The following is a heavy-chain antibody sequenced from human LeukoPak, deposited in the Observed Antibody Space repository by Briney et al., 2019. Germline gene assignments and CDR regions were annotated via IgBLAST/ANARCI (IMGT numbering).Heavy chain of an antibody. Sequence: SETLSLTCTVSGGSINSCYWSWIRQSPGKGLEWIGYIYYSGTTNYNPSLKSRVTISVDTSKNQFSLKLSSVTPADTAVYYCARVLWFGEFWYYFDYWGQGTLVTVSS. D-gene: IGHD3-10*01. CDR2: IYYSGTT. J-gene: IGHJ4*02. CDR1: GGSINSCY. CDR3: ARVLWFGEFWYYFDY. V-gene: IGHV4-59*01.